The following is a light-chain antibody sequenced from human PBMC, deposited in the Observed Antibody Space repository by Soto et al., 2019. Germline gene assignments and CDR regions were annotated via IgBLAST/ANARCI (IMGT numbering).Light chain of an antibody. CDR2: AAS. J-gene: IGKJ1*01. CDR3: QQYYSYPRT. V-gene: IGKV1-8*01. Sequence: AIRMTQSPSSFSASTGARVTITCRASQGISSYLAWYQQKPGKAPKLLIYAASTLQSGVPSRFSGSGSGTDFTLTISCLQSEDFATHYCQQYYSYPRTFGQGTKVEIK. CDR1: QGISSY.